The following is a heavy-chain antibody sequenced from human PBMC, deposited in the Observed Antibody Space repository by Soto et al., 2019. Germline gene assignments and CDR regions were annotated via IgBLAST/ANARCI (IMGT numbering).Heavy chain of an antibody. V-gene: IGHV1-69*19. J-gene: IGHJ6*01. CDR3: AWYCIGGRWRAEGSVMDV. CDR2: IIAIFGTA. CDR1: GGTFSSYA. Sequence: QVQLVQSGAEVEKPGSSVKVSCKASGGTFSSYAISWVRQAPGQGLEWMGGIIAIFGTANYAQKLQGKVTITGYESSITGHQGFISARSDATAVYWCAWYCIGGRWRAEGSVMDVWRQGTTVTFSS. D-gene: IGHD2-15*01.